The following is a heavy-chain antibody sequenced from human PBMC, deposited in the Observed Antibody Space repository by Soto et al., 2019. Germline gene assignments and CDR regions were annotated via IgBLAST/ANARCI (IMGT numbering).Heavy chain of an antibody. J-gene: IGHJ4*02. Sequence: QITLKESGPTLVKPTQTLTLTCTFSGFSLSTSGVGVGWIRQPPGKALEWLALIYWDDDKRYSPSLKSRLTITKDTSKSQVVLTMTNMDPVDTATHYCAHGASSGYYSYFDYWGQGTLVTVSS. CDR2: IYWDDDK. D-gene: IGHD3-22*01. CDR1: GFSLSTSGVG. CDR3: AHGASSGYYSYFDY. V-gene: IGHV2-5*02.